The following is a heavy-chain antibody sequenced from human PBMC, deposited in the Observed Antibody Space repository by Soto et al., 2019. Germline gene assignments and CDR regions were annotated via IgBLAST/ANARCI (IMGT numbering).Heavy chain of an antibody. J-gene: IGHJ4*02. V-gene: IGHV3-7*01. D-gene: IGHD5-18*01. CDR1: GFMFSAYW. CDR3: ARDFYGGYTYGPGDY. Sequence: EVQLVESGGGLVQPGGSLRLSCAASGFMFSAYWMCWVRQAPGKGLEWVANIHGDGGKIYYVDSVKGRFTISRDNAKRSLYLQMNSLRAEDTAVYYCARDFYGGYTYGPGDYWGQGALVAVSS. CDR2: IHGDGGKI.